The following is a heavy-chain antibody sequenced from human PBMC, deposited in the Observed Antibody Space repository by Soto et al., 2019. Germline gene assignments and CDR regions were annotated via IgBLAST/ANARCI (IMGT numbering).Heavy chain of an antibody. CDR3: ARARCSGGSCAFDI. Sequence: SETLSLTCTVSGDSMSRYYWSWIRRPPKKGLEWIGYIHYSGSTDHTPSLKSRVIISVDTSKNQFSLRLSSVTAADTAVYYCARARCSGGSCAFDIWGQGTMVTV. J-gene: IGHJ3*02. V-gene: IGHV4-59*01. D-gene: IGHD2-15*01. CDR2: IHYSGST. CDR1: GDSMSRYY.